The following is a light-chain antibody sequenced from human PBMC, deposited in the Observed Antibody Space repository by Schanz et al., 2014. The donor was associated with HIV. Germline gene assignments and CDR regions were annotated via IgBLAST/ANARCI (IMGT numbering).Light chain of an antibody. Sequence: QSALTQPSSVSGSPGQSITISCTGTSSDVGVYNYLSWYQHHPGKAPKLMVYDVTYRPSGISNRFSGSKSAYTASLTISGLQPEDEADYYCSSFAGSNIPWVFGGGTKVTVL. J-gene: IGLJ3*02. CDR2: DVT. CDR3: SSFAGSNIPWV. V-gene: IGLV2-14*03. CDR1: SSDVGVYNY.